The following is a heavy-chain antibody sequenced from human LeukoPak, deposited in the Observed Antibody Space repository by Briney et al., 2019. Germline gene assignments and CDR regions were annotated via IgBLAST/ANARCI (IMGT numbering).Heavy chain of an antibody. D-gene: IGHD1-7*01. V-gene: IGHV3-7*01. CDR3: ARDENYLFDY. CDR1: GFTFSNYW. J-gene: IGHJ4*02. CDR2: IKQDASEK. Sequence: GGSLRLSCAASGFTFSNYWMNWVRQAPGKGLEWVANIKQDASEKYYVDSVEGRFTISRDNAKNSLYLQMNSLRAEDTAVYYCARDENYLFDYWGQGTLVTVSS.